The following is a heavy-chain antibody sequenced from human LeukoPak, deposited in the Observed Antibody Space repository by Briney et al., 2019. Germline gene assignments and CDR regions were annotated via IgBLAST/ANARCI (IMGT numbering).Heavy chain of an antibody. V-gene: IGHV1-58*01. CDR3: AAGALHLGELSFFDY. D-gene: IGHD3-16*02. CDR2: VVVGGGNT. J-gene: IGHJ4*02. CDR1: GFTFTNSA. Sequence: SVKVSCKASGFTFTNSAVQWVRQARGQRLEWIGWVVVGGGNTNYAQKFQERITFTRDMSTSTAYMELRGLRSEDTAVYYCAAGALHLGELSFFDYWGQGTLVTVSS.